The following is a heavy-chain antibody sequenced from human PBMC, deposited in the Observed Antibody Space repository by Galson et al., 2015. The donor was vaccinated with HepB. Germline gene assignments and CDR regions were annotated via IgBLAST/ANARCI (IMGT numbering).Heavy chain of an antibody. CDR2: ISYDGSNK. CDR3: ARDLTVGSSCPYY. Sequence: SLRLSCAASGFTFSSYAMHWVRQAPGKGLEWVAVISYDGSNKYYADSVKGRFTISRDNSKNTLYLQMNSLRAEDTAVYYWARDLTVGSSCPYYWGQGTLVTVSS. D-gene: IGHD6-13*01. CDR1: GFTFSSYA. V-gene: IGHV3-30*04. J-gene: IGHJ4*02.